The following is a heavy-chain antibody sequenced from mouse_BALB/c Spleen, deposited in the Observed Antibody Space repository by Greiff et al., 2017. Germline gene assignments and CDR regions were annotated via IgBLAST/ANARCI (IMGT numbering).Heavy chain of an antibody. V-gene: IGHV5-17*02. Sequence: DVQLVESGGGLVQPGGSRKLSCAASGFTFSSFGMHWVRQAPEKGLEWVAYISSGSSTIYYADTVKGRFTISRDNPKNTLFLQMTSLRSEDTAMYYCARSPYDGYYVDYAMDYWGQGTSVTVSS. J-gene: IGHJ4*01. D-gene: IGHD2-3*01. CDR3: ARSPYDGYYVDYAMDY. CDR1: GFTFSSFG. CDR2: ISSGSSTI.